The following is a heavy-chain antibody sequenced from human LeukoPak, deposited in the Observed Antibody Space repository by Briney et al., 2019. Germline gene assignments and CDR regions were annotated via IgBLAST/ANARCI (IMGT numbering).Heavy chain of an antibody. CDR2: ISSSGSTI. J-gene: IGHJ4*02. D-gene: IGHD2-15*01. CDR3: ARAGSTPTDY. Sequence: GGSLRLSCAASGFTFSSYEMNWVRQAPGKGLEWVSYISSSGSTIYYADSVKGRFTISRDNAKNSLYLQMNSLRAEDTAVYYCARAGSTPTDYWGQGTLVTVSS. CDR1: GFTFSSYE. V-gene: IGHV3-48*03.